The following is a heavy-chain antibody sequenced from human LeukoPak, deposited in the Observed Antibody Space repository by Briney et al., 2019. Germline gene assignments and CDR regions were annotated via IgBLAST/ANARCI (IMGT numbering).Heavy chain of an antibody. V-gene: IGHV3-53*01. D-gene: IGHD3-3*01. CDR1: GFTVSSNY. J-gene: IGHJ6*03. Sequence: GGSLRLSCAASGFTVSSNYMIWVRQAPGKGLEWVSITYSGGNTYYADSVKGRFTISRDNAKNSLYLQMNSLRAEDTAVYYCARDAEYFDFWSGYLNYYMDVWGKGTTVTVSS. CDR2: TYSGGNT. CDR3: ARDAEYFDFWSGYLNYYMDV.